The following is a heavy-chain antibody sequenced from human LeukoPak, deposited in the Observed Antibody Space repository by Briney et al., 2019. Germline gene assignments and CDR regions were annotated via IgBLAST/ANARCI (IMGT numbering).Heavy chain of an antibody. J-gene: IGHJ3*02. CDR1: GYSFTSYW. V-gene: IGHV5-51*01. CDR3: ARLRQQLVSDAFDI. D-gene: IGHD6-13*01. CDR2: IYHGDSDT. Sequence: GESPKISCKGSGYSFTSYWIGWVRQMPGKGLEWLGIIYHGDSDTRYSPSFQGQVTISADKSISTAYLQWSSLKASDTAMYYCARLRQQLVSDAFDIWGQGKMVTVSS.